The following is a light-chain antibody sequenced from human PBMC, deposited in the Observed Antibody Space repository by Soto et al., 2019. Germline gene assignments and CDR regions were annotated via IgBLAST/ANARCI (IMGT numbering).Light chain of an antibody. Sequence: DIQMTQSPSTLSASVGDRVTITCRASQSISSWLAWYQQKPGEAPKLLIYDASNLDTGVSSRFSGSGSGRDFSFTISSLQPDDVATYFCQHYGSLPITFGQGTRLEIK. CDR3: QHYGSLPIT. CDR1: QSISSW. V-gene: IGKV1-5*01. J-gene: IGKJ5*01. CDR2: DAS.